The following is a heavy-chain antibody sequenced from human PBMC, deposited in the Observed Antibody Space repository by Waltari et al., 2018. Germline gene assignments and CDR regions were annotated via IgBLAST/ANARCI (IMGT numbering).Heavy chain of an antibody. Sequence: EVQLLESGGGLVKPGGSLRLSCAASGFSFPSSVMNWVRQPPGKGLEWVSSITINSDHIYYADSVKGRFTISRDNAKNSLYLQMNSLRADDTAVYYCAREPPYDISGPMDVWGQGTTVTVSS. CDR1: GFSFPSSV. CDR2: ITINSDHI. CDR3: AREPPYDISGPMDV. V-gene: IGHV3-21*01. J-gene: IGHJ6*02. D-gene: IGHD3-22*01.